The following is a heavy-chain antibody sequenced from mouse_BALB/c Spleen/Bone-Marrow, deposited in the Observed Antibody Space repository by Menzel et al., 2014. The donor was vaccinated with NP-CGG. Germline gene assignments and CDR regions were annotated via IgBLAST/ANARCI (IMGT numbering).Heavy chain of an antibody. J-gene: IGHJ3*01. CDR3: ARTGGSSGSSWFAY. D-gene: IGHD3-1*01. CDR2: IDPSDSET. CDR1: GYSFTNYW. Sequence: QVQLQQPGPQLVRPGASVKISCKASGYSFTNYWMHWVKQRPGQGLEWIGMIDPSDSETRLNQKFKDKATLTVDKSSSTAYMQLSSPTSEDSAVYYCARTGGSSGSSWFAYWGQGTLVTVSA. V-gene: IGHV1S127*01.